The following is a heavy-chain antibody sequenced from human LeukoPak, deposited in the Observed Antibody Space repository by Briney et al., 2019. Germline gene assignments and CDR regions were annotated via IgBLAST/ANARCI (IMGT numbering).Heavy chain of an antibody. CDR2: IIPIFGTA. V-gene: IGHV1-69*01. D-gene: IGHD3-10*01. CDR3: ARSSRGLESHYCGSGSYLSG. Sequence: SVKVSCKAYGGTFSSYAISWVRQAPGQGLEWMGGIIPIFGTANYAQKFQGRVTITADESTSTAYMELSSLRSEDTAVYYCARSSRGLESHYCGSGSYLSGWGQGTLVTVSS. CDR1: GGTFSSYA. J-gene: IGHJ4*02.